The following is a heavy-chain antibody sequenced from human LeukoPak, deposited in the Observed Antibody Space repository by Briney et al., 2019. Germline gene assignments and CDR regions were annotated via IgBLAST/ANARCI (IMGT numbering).Heavy chain of an antibody. V-gene: IGHV3-11*01. Sequence: PGGSLGLSCAASGSTFSDYYMSWIRQAPGKGLEWVSYISSSGSTIYYADSVKGRFTISRDNAKNSLYLQMNSLRAEDTAVYYCARPRGSYDSSGYYRYWGQGTLVTVSS. J-gene: IGHJ4*02. CDR3: ARPRGSYDSSGYYRY. CDR1: GSTFSDYY. CDR2: ISSSGSTI. D-gene: IGHD3-22*01.